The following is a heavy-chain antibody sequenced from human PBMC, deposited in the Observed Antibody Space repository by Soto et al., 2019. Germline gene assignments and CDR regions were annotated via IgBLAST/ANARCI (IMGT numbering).Heavy chain of an antibody. Sequence: EVQVVESGGSLVQPGGSLRLSCAASGFTFSKFWIHWVRQAPGKGPEWVSRLNSDGSDTRYAYSVKGRFTISRDNAKNTLYLQMNSLRAEDTAVYYCAGSAADVWGQGTPVTVSS. V-gene: IGHV3-74*01. J-gene: IGHJ6*02. D-gene: IGHD2-15*01. CDR1: GFTFSKFW. CDR3: AGSAADV. CDR2: LNSDGSDT.